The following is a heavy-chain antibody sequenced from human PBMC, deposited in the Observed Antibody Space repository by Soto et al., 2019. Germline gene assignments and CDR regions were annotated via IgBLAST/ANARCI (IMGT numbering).Heavy chain of an antibody. CDR2: FDPKDGET. CDR1: GYTLTELS. Sequence: EASVTVSCKVSGYTLTELSMHWVRQAPGEALERMGGFDPKDGETIYEQKFQGRVTMTEDTSTDTAYMELSSLRSEDTAVYFCSTYIAVAVSTRSNAFHNWGQGTMVTVSS. CDR3: STYIAVAVSTRSNAFHN. J-gene: IGHJ3*02. V-gene: IGHV1-24*01. D-gene: IGHD6-19*01.